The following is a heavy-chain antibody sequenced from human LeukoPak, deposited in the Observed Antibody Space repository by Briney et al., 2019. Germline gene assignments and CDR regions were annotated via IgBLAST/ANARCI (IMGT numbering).Heavy chain of an antibody. Sequence: GGSLRLSCAASGFTVSSNYMSWVRQAPGKELEWVSVIYSGGSTYYADSVKGRFTISRDNSKNTLYLQMNSLRAEDTAVYYCARDRHCSSTSCYAPVWGQGTLVTVSS. D-gene: IGHD2-2*01. J-gene: IGHJ4*02. CDR1: GFTVSSNY. V-gene: IGHV3-53*01. CDR3: ARDRHCSSTSCYAPV. CDR2: IYSGGST.